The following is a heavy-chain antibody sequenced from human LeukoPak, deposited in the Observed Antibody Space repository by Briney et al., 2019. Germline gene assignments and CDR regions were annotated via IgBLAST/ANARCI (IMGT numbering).Heavy chain of an antibody. CDR1: GFTFSSYA. D-gene: IGHD3-10*01. J-gene: IGHJ4*02. Sequence: PGGSLRLSCAASGFTFSSYAMHWVRQAPGKGLEWVAVISYDGSNKYYADSVKGRFTISRDNSKNTVNLQMNSLRDEDTAVYYCERTMTGGLIIWGQGTQVTVSS. CDR2: ISYDGSNK. V-gene: IGHV3-30*14. CDR3: ERTMTGGLII.